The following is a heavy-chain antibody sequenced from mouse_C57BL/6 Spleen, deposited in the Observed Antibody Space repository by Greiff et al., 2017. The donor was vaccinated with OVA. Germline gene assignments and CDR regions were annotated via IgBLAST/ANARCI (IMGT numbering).Heavy chain of an antibody. CDR3: GYDYDAMDY. J-gene: IGHJ4*01. CDR2: INPNNGGA. CDR1: GYTFTDYY. Sequence: EVQLQRSGPELVKPGASVKISCKASGYTFTDYYMNWVKQSHGKSLEWIGDINPNNGGASYNQKFKGKATLTVDKSSSTAYMELRSLTSEDSAVYYCGYDYDAMDYWGQGTSVTVSS. V-gene: IGHV1-26*01.